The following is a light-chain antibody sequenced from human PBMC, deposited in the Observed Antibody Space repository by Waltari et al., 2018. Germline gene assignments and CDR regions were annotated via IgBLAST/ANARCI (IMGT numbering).Light chain of an antibody. CDR3: LLYLGSGIFV. J-gene: IGLJ3*02. V-gene: IGLV8-61*01. CDR1: SGSLSTTSY. Sequence: QTVVTQEPSLSVSPGGTVTLTCALSSGSLSTTSYASWYQQTPGQPPRTLVYKANSRSSGVPDRFSGSILGNRAALTITGAQAEDESDYYCLLYLGSGIFVFGGGTKLTGL. CDR2: KAN.